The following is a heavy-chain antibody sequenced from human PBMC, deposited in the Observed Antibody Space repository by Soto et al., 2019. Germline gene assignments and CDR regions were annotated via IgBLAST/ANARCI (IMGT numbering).Heavy chain of an antibody. J-gene: IGHJ6*02. CDR3: AFLPYYDSSSGNSTLIIDAGMVV. Sequence: EVQLVESGGGLVKPGGSLRLSCAASGFTFSSYSMNWVRQAPGKGLEWVSSISSSSSYIYYAGSGKGRSTISRDNAKNSLXRXMHXLSAEDTARYYCAFLPYYDSSSGNSTLIIDAGMVVWGQGTTV. V-gene: IGHV3-21*01. CDR2: ISSSSSYI. D-gene: IGHD3-16*01. CDR1: GFTFSSYS.